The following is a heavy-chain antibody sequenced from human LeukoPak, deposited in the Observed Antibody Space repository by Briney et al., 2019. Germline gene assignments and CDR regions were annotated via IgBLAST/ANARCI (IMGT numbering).Heavy chain of an antibody. Sequence: ASVKVSCKVSGYTLTELSMHWVRQAPGKGLEWMGGFDPEDGETIYAQKFQGRVTMTEDTSTDTAYMELSSLRSEDTAVYYCATDESITMVRGQPSGAFDIWGQGIMVTVSS. CDR3: ATDESITMVRGQPSGAFDI. CDR2: FDPEDGET. V-gene: IGHV1-24*01. CDR1: GYTLTELS. J-gene: IGHJ3*02. D-gene: IGHD3-10*01.